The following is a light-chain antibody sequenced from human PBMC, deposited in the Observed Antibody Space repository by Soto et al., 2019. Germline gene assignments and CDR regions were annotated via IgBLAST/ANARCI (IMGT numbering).Light chain of an antibody. CDR1: QTSSSW. CDR3: QHYNSYSEA. J-gene: IGKJ1*01. V-gene: IGKV1-5*03. Sequence: DLQMPQSPSTLSGSVGDRLTITCRASQTSSSWLGWYQQKPGKAQKLLIYTASTLKSGVPSRFSGSGSGTDFTLTISSLQPDDFATYCCQHYNSYSEAFGEGTKVDIK. CDR2: TAS.